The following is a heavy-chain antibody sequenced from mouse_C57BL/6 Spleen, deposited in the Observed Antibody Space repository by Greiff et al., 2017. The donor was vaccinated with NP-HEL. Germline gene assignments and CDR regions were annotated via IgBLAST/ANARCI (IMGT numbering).Heavy chain of an antibody. CDR2: IDPANGNT. Sequence: EVQLQESVAELVRPGASVKLSCTASGFNIKNTYMHWVKQRPEQGLEWIGRIDPANGNTKYAPKFQGKATITADTSSNTAYLQLSSLTSEDTAIYYCAGDYDYEGPWFAYWGQGTLVTVSA. CDR3: AGDYDYEGPWFAY. J-gene: IGHJ3*01. V-gene: IGHV14-3*01. D-gene: IGHD2-4*01. CDR1: GFNIKNTY.